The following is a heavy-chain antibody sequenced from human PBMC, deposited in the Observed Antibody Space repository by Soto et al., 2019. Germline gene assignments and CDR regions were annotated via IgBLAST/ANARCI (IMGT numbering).Heavy chain of an antibody. D-gene: IGHD6-19*01. CDR1: GGTFSSYA. J-gene: IGHJ4*02. Sequence: QVQLVQSGAEVKKPGSSVKVSCKASGGTFSSYAISWVRQAPGQGLEWMGGIIPIFGTANYAQKFQGRVTIPADESTSKAYMELSSLRSEDTAVYYCARPPQAGSSSGWYAYWGQGTLVTVSS. CDR3: ARPPQAGSSSGWYAY. CDR2: IIPIFGTA. V-gene: IGHV1-69*01.